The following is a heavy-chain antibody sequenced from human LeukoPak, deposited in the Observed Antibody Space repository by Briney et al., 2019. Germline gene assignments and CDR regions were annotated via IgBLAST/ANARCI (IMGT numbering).Heavy chain of an antibody. Sequence: GGSLRLSCAASGFTFDDYGMSWVRQAPGKGLEWVSGMNWNGGSTGYADSVKGRFTISRDNAKNSLYLQMNSLRAEDTALYYCARAGIYCSGGSCYSWFDPWGQGTLVTVSS. D-gene: IGHD2-15*01. CDR1: GFTFDDYG. V-gene: IGHV3-20*04. J-gene: IGHJ5*02. CDR2: MNWNGGST. CDR3: ARAGIYCSGGSCYSWFDP.